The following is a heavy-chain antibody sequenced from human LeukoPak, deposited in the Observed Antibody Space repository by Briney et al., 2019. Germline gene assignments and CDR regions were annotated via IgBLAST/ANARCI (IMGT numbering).Heavy chain of an antibody. J-gene: IGHJ5*02. V-gene: IGHV1-18*01. D-gene: IGHD3-16*02. CDR2: ISAYNGNT. CDR3: ARVFTVVRVWGSYRNNWFDP. CDR1: GYTFTSYG. Sequence: ASVKVSCKASGYTFTSYGISWVRQAPGQGLEWMGWISAYNGNTNYAQKLQGRVTMTTDTSTSTAYMELRSLRSDDTAVYYCARVFTVVRVWGSYRNNWFDPWGQGTLVTVSS.